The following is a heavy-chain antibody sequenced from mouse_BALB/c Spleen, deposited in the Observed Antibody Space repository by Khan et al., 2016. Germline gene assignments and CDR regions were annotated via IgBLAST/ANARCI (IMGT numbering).Heavy chain of an antibody. J-gene: IGHJ4*01. V-gene: IGHV1-84*02. CDR2: IYPGSGNT. CDR3: PRLADHASRGSMDY. CDR1: GYTFTDYY. Sequence: QVQLQQSGPELVKPGASVKISCKASGYTFTDYYINWVKQKPGQGLEWIGWIYPGSGNTKYNEKFKGKATLTVDTSSSTAYMQLSSLTSEDTAVYFCPRLADHASRGSMDYWDQGTSVTVSS. D-gene: IGHD1-1*01.